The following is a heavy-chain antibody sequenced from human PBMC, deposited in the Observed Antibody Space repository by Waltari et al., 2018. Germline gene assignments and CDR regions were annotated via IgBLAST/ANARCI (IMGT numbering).Heavy chain of an antibody. J-gene: IGHJ4*02. Sequence: QVQLQQSGPGLLKPSQNLPLTCSLPGDTHPNNGVAWNWVRQSPSRGLEWLGRTYYMSKWYNDYAVSVKSRITINPETSKNQVSLQLNSVTPDDTAVYYCTRAAGRRFDYWGQGTAVTVSS. V-gene: IGHV6-1*01. CDR2: TYYMSKWYN. CDR1: GDTHPNNGVA. CDR3: TRAAGRRFDY.